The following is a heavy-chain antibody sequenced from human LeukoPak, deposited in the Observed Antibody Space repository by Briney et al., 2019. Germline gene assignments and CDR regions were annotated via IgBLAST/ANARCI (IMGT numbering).Heavy chain of an antibody. CDR2: IYYSGST. D-gene: IGHD6-25*01. CDR3: ARVLRAASWRSYDY. V-gene: IGHV4-61*01. Sequence: PSETLSLTCTVSGGSVSNSLYYWSWIRQPPGKGLEWIGYIYYSGSTSYNPSLKSRVTISIDTSKSQFSLKLNSVTAADTAVYYCARVLRAASWRSYDYWGQGSPVTVSS. J-gene: IGHJ4*02. CDR1: GGSVSNSLYY.